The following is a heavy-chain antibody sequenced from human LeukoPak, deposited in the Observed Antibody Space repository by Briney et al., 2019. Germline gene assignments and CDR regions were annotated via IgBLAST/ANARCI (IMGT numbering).Heavy chain of an antibody. J-gene: IGHJ4*02. V-gene: IGHV3-43*01. D-gene: IGHD1-26*01. CDR1: GFTFDDYT. CDR2: ISWDGGST. Sequence: EAGGSLRLSCAASGFTFDDYTMHWVRQAPGKGLEWVSLISWDGGSTYYADSVKGRFTISRDNSKNSLYLQMNSLRTEDTALYYCAKGWELLSLVGVDYWGQGTLVTVSS. CDR3: AKGWELLSLVGVDY.